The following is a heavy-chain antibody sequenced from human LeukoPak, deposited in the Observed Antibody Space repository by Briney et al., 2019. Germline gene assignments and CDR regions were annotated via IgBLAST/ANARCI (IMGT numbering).Heavy chain of an antibody. CDR1: GVSISSYY. CDR3: ARGSRDY. CDR2: IYTSGST. V-gene: IGHV4-4*09. Sequence: PSETLSLTCTVSGVSISSYYWSWVRQPPGKGLEWVGYIYTSGSTNYNPSLKSRVTISVDTSKNQFSLKLSSVTAADTAVYYCARGSRDYWGQGTLVTVSS. J-gene: IGHJ4*02.